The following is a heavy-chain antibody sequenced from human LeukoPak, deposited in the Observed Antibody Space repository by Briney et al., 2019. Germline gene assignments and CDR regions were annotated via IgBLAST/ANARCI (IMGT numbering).Heavy chain of an antibody. J-gene: IGHJ4*02. V-gene: IGHV4-59*08. CDR1: GGSISSYY. D-gene: IGHD5-18*01. CDR2: IYYSGST. CDR3: ATHRGYADPFDY. Sequence: SETLSLTCTVSGGSISSYYWNWIRQSPGKGLEWIGYIYYSGSTNYNPSLKSRVTISVDTSKNQLSLKLSSVTAADTAVYYCATHRGYADPFDYWGQGTLVTVSS.